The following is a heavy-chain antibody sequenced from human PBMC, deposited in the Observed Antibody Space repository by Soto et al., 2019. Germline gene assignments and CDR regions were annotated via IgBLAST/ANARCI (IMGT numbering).Heavy chain of an antibody. CDR1: GFTFTSSA. CDR2: IVVGSGNT. CDR3: AADGITAAGNFDY. J-gene: IGHJ4*02. D-gene: IGHD6-13*01. Sequence: SVKVSCKASGFTFTSSAVQWVRQARGQRLEWIGWIVVGSGNTNYAQKFQERVTITRDMSTSTAYMELSSLRSEDTAVYYCAADGITAAGNFDYWGQGTLVTVSS. V-gene: IGHV1-58*01.